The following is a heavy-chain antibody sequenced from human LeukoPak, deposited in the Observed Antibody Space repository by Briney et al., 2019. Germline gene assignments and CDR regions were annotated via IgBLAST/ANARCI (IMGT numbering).Heavy chain of an antibody. CDR3: ARGVGGVDYDFWSGHQHYLDY. CDR1: GYTFSSYG. V-gene: IGHV1-18*03. Sequence: ASVKVSCKASGYTFSSYGISWVRQAPGQELEWMGWISAGNGNTKYSQEFQGRVTITRDTSASTAYMELSSLRSEDMAVYYCARGVGGVDYDFWSGHQHYLDYWGQGTLVTVSS. D-gene: IGHD3-3*01. CDR2: ISAGNGNT. J-gene: IGHJ4*02.